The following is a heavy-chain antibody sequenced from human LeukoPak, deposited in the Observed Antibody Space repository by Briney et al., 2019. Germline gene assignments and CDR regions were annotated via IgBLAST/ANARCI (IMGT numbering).Heavy chain of an antibody. J-gene: IGHJ4*02. Sequence: GGSLRLSCAASGFTFSSYWMDWVRQAPGKGLVWVSHIKSDGSSTSYADSVKGRFTISRDNAKNMLYLQMNSLRDEDTAVYYCARGVVRYFDYWGQGALVTVSS. V-gene: IGHV3-74*01. CDR2: IKSDGSST. D-gene: IGHD3-9*01. CDR3: ARGVVRYFDY. CDR1: GFTFSSYW.